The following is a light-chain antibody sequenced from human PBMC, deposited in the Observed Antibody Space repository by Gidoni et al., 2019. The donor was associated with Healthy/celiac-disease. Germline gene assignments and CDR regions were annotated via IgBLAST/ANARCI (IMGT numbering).Light chain of an antibody. CDR2: DNN. V-gene: IGLV1-51*01. CDR3: GTWDSSLSAGV. J-gene: IGLJ3*02. Sequence: QSVLTQPPSVSAAPGQKVTLSCSGSSSHIGNNSVSWYQQLPGTAPKLLIYDNNKRPSGIPDRFSGSKSGTSATLGITGLQTGDEADYYCGTWDSSLSAGVFGGGTKLTVL. CDR1: SSHIGNNS.